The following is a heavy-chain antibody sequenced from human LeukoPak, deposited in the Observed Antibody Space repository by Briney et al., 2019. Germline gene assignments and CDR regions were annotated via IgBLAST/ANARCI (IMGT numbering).Heavy chain of an antibody. CDR1: GGSFSGYY. V-gene: IGHV4-34*01. CDR3: AKLASAEFDP. J-gene: IGHJ5*02. D-gene: IGHD1-1*01. CDR2: INHSGST. Sequence: PSETLSLTCAVYGGSFSGYYWSWIRQPPGKGLEWIGEINHSGSTNYNPSLKSRVTISVDTSKNQFSLKLSSVTAADTAVYYCAKLASAEFDPWAREPWSPSPQ.